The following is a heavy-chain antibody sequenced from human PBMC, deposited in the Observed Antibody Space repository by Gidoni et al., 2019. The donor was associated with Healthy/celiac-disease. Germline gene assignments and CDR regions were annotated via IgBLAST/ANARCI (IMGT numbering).Heavy chain of an antibody. CDR3: ASLTSYNWNSFDY. J-gene: IGHJ4*02. Sequence: QLQLQESGPGLVKPSETLSLTCTVSGGSISSSSYYWGWIRQPPGKGLEWIGSIYYSGSTYYNPSLKSRVTISVDTSKNQFSLKLSSVTAADTAVYYCASLTSYNWNSFDYWGQGTLVTVSS. CDR2: IYYSGST. CDR1: GGSISSSSYY. D-gene: IGHD1-20*01. V-gene: IGHV4-39*01.